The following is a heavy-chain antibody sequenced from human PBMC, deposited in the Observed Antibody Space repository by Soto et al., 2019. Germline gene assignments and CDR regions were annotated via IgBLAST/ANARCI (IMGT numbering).Heavy chain of an antibody. Sequence: QVQLQESGPGLVKPAQTLSLACSVSGAIVTSGENYWSWVRQPQGQGWEWLGYTYDSGVTSYTPAINSRVTLSLDRPNNQVSLKLRSVTAADPAVYFCVRYLAHGYTGNVWGNVKLGTVSS. D-gene: IGHD5-18*01. CDR2: TYDSGVT. J-gene: IGHJ3*01. CDR1: GAIVTSGENY. CDR3: VRYLAHGYTGNV. V-gene: IGHV4-30-4*08.